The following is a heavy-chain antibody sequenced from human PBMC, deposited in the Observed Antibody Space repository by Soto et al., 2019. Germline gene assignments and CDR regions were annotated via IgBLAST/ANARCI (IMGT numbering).Heavy chain of an antibody. CDR2: IYHSGTT. CDR1: GGSISSDEYY. CDR3: ARALSGYSGYDYVDY. D-gene: IGHD5-12*01. Sequence: QVQLLESGPGLVKPSQTLSLTCTVSGGSISSDEYYWSWIRQPPGKGLEWIGYIYHSGTTHSNPSLKSRVTISVDTSKNQFSLKLSSVTAADTAVYYCARALSGYSGYDYVDYWGQGTVVTVSS. V-gene: IGHV4-30-4*01. J-gene: IGHJ4*02.